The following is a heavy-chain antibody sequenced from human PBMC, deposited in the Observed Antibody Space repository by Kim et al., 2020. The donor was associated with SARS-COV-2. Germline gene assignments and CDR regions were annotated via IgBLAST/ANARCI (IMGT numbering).Heavy chain of an antibody. Sequence: GGSLRLSCTASGFTFGDYAMSWFRQAPGKGLEWVGFIRSKAYGGTTEYAASVKGRFTISRDDSKSIAYLQMNSLKTEDTAVYYCTRVGDYGSGSYYNGLPLAFDYWGQGTLVTVSS. CDR1: GFTFGDYA. J-gene: IGHJ4*02. D-gene: IGHD3-10*01. CDR2: IRSKAYGGTT. CDR3: TRVGDYGSGSYYNGLPLAFDY. V-gene: IGHV3-49*03.